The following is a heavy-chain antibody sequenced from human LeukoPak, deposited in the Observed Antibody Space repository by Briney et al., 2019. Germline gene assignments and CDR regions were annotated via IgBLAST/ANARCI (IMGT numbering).Heavy chain of an antibody. CDR3: AKAPVTTCRGAYCYPFDY. CDR2: ISDSGNT. Sequence: HPGGSLRLSCAASGFTLSSYAMSWVRQAPGKGLEWVSAISDSGNTYHADSVKGRFTISRDSSKNTPFLQMNRLRPEDAAVYYCAKAPVTTCRGAYCYPFDYWGQGTLVTVSS. J-gene: IGHJ4*02. CDR1: GFTLSSYA. V-gene: IGHV3-23*01. D-gene: IGHD2-21*01.